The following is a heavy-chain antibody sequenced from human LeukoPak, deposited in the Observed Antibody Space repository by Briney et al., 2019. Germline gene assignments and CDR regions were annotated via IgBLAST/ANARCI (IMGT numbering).Heavy chain of an antibody. Sequence: HPGGSLRLSCGASGFTFSSYTVSWVRQAPGKGLEWVAVIGGSGDRTYYADSVKGRFTISRDNSKNTLYLQMSSLRAEDTAVYYCATHTPVGGQYWYFDLWGRGTLVTVSS. CDR2: IGGSGDRT. CDR3: ATHTPVGGQYWYFDL. D-gene: IGHD5-18*01. V-gene: IGHV3-23*01. CDR1: GFTFSSYT. J-gene: IGHJ2*01.